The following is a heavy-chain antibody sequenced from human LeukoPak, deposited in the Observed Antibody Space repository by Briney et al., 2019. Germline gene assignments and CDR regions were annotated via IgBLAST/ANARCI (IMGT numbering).Heavy chain of an antibody. CDR2: ISWSGGSI. J-gene: IGHJ4*02. V-gene: IGHV3-9*01. CDR3: AKDIGHYQLLYGFDY. CDR1: GFTFDDYA. D-gene: IGHD2-2*02. Sequence: GGSLRLSCAASGFTFDDYALHWVRQVPGKGLEWVSGISWSGGSIGYADSVKGRFTISRDNAKTSLYLQMNSLRAEDTALYYCAKDIGHYQLLYGFDYWGQGTLVTVSS.